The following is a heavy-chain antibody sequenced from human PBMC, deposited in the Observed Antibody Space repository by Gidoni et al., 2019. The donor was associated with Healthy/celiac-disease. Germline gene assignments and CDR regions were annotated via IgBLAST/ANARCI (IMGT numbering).Heavy chain of an antibody. D-gene: IGHD6-19*01. Sequence: QVQLQESGPGLVKPSETLSLTCTVSGGSISSYYWSWIRQPPGKGLEWIGYIYYSGSTNYNPSLKSRVTISVDTSKNQFSLKLSSVTAADTAVYYCAISDSSGWYYFDYWGQGTLVTVSS. CDR3: AISDSSGWYYFDY. CDR1: GGSISSYY. J-gene: IGHJ4*02. V-gene: IGHV4-59*01. CDR2: IYYSGST.